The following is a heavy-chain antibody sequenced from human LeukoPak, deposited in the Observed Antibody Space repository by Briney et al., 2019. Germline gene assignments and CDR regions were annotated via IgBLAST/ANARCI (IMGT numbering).Heavy chain of an antibody. CDR2: ICYSVTT. V-gene: IGHV4-39*01. CDR3: ARHSSCYYDSTGYYYVSHAFDI. D-gene: IGHD3-22*01. J-gene: IGHJ3*02. CDR1: GDSVSSSTYY. Sequence: SEPLSLTCTVSGDSVSSSTYYWDWIRQPPGKGLEWIGNICYSVTTYYSPCLRSRVTMSVDTSKNQFSLRLSSVTAADTAVFHCARHSSCYYDSTGYYYVSHAFDIWGKGTIVTVAS.